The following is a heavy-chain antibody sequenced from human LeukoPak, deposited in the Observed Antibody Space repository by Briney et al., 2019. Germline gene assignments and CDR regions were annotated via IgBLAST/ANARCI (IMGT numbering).Heavy chain of an antibody. CDR2: IYYSGST. CDR3: ASSYYGSGSFGH. V-gene: IGHV4-59*01. Sequence: SETLSLTCTVSGGSISSYYWSWIRQPPGKGLEWIGYIYYSGSTNYNPSLKSRVTISVDTSKNQFSLKLSSVTAADTAVYYCASSYYGSGSFGHWGQGTLVTVS. J-gene: IGHJ4*02. CDR1: GGSISSYY. D-gene: IGHD3-10*01.